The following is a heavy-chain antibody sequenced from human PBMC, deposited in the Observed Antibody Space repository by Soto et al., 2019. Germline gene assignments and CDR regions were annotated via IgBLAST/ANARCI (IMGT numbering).Heavy chain of an antibody. J-gene: IGHJ6*02. CDR3: ARDSSSGWYPTGYYYGMDV. CDR1: GCTFPSYG. CDR2: SSAYNGNT. Sequence: GASVKVSCKASGCTFPSYGISWVRQATGQGLEWMGWSSAYNGNTNYAQKLQGRVTMTTETSTSTAYMELRSLRSDDTAVDYCARDSSSGWYPTGYYYGMDVWGQGTTVTVSS. V-gene: IGHV1-18*04. D-gene: IGHD6-19*01.